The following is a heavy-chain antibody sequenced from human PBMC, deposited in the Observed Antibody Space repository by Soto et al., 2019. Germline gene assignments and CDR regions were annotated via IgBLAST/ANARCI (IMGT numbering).Heavy chain of an antibody. Sequence: SETLSLTCAVYGGSFSGYYRSWIRQPPGKGLEWIGEINHSGSTNYNPSLKSRVTISVDTSKNQFSLKLSSVTAADTAVYYCAGERYSYGYDYWGQGTLVTVSS. D-gene: IGHD5-18*01. CDR2: INHSGST. J-gene: IGHJ4*02. V-gene: IGHV4-34*01. CDR1: GGSFSGYY. CDR3: AGERYSYGYDY.